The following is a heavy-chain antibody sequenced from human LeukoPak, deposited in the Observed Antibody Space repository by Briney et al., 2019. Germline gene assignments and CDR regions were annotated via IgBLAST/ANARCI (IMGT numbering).Heavy chain of an antibody. V-gene: IGHV4-31*03. Sequence: PSQTLSLTCTVSGGSISSGGYYWSWIRQHPGKGLEWIGYIYYSGSTYYNPSLKSRVTISVDTSKNQFSLKLSSVTAADTAVYYCARAPAEDHNWLDPWGQGTLVTVSS. CDR1: GGSISSGGYY. CDR2: IYYSGST. CDR3: ARAPAEDHNWLDP. J-gene: IGHJ5*02.